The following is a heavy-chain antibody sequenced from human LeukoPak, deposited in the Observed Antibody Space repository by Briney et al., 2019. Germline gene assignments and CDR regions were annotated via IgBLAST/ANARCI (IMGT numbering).Heavy chain of an antibody. D-gene: IGHD2-2*01. CDR1: GGSITTYY. Sequence: PSETLSLTCTVSGGSITTYYWSWIRQPAGKGLEWIGRFFTSGTTNYNPSLKSRVTMSVDTSENQLSLKLSSVTAADTAVYYCARDTSYCTSTSCHFNWFDPWGQGTLVTVSS. CDR2: FFTSGTT. J-gene: IGHJ5*02. V-gene: IGHV4-4*07. CDR3: ARDTSYCTSTSCHFNWFDP.